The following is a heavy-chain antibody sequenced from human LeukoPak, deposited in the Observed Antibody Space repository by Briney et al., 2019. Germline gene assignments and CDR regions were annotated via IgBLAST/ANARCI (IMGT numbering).Heavy chain of an antibody. D-gene: IGHD4-17*01. CDR2: ISSSSSYI. V-gene: IGHV3-21*01. CDR1: GFTFSSYS. J-gene: IGHJ3*02. CDR3: ASHTVTTLDAFDI. Sequence: GGSLRLSCAASGFTFSSYSMNWVRQAPGKGLEWVSSISSSSSYIYYAGSVKGRFTISRDNAKHSLYLQMNSLRAEDTAVYYCASHTVTTLDAFDIWGQGTMVTVSS.